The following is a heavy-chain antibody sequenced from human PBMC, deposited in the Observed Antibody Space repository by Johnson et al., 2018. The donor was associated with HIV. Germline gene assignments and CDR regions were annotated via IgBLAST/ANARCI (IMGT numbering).Heavy chain of an antibody. V-gene: IGHV3-30*14. Sequence: QVQLVESGGGVVQPGRSLRLSCAASGFTFSSYTMHWVRQAPGKGLEWLAVISYDGLNKYYADSVKGRFTISRDNSKNTLYLQMNSLRAEDTAVYYCARTLWVGKESAFDIWGQGTMVTVSS. J-gene: IGHJ3*02. D-gene: IGHD3-16*01. CDR2: ISYDGLNK. CDR1: GFTFSSYT. CDR3: ARTLWVGKESAFDI.